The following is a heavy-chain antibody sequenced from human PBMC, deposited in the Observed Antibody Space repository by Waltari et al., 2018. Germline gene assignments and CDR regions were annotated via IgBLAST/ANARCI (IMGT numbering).Heavy chain of an antibody. CDR1: GYTFTSYA. Sequence: QVQLVQSGAEVKKPGASVKVSCKASGYTFTSYAMHWVRQAPGQRLEWMGWINAGNGNTKYSQKFQGRVTITRDTSASTAYMELSSLRSEDTAVYYCARDPKTKIRYYDSSGPGFDYWGQGTLVTVSS. CDR3: ARDPKTKIRYYDSSGPGFDY. D-gene: IGHD3-22*01. J-gene: IGHJ4*02. CDR2: INAGNGNT. V-gene: IGHV1-3*01.